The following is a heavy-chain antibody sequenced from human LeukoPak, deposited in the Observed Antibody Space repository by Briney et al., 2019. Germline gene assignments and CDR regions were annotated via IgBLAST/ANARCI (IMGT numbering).Heavy chain of an antibody. CDR2: VSYSGTT. J-gene: IGHJ2*01. V-gene: IGHV4-59*01. D-gene: IGHD5-18*01. Sequence: SATLSLTCTVSGGSISSYYWTWIRQPPGKGLEWIGYVSYSGTTKYNPSLKSRVTMSVDMSKNRLSLRLTSVTAADTAVYYCARSGYSYDSAVYWNFDLWGRGTLVTVSS. CDR3: ARSGYSYDSAVYWNFDL. CDR1: GGSISSYY.